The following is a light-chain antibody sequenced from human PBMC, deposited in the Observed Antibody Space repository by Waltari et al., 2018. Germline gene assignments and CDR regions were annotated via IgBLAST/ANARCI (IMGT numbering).Light chain of an antibody. J-gene: IGKJ1*01. V-gene: IGKV3-20*01. CDR2: DAS. Sequence: EIVLTQSPGTLSLSPGERATLSCRASQIVGRSLAWYQQKPGQAPRLLIYDASKRATGIPERVSGSGSGTDFSLTISRLEPEDFAVYYCQMYVRLPVTFGQGTKVEIK. CDR3: QMYVRLPVT. CDR1: QIVGRS.